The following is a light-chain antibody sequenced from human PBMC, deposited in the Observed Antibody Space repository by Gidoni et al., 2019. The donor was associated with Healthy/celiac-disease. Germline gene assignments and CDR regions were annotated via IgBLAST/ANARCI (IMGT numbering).Light chain of an antibody. J-gene: IGKJ4*01. CDR3: QQYDNLPLT. V-gene: IGKV1-33*01. CDR2: EAS. Sequence: DIQLTQSPSSLSASVGDRVTITCQASQDMSNYLNWYQQKPGKAPKLLIYEASNLETGVPSRFRGSGSGTEFTFTISSLKPEDIATYYCQQYDNLPLTFXGXTKVEIK. CDR1: QDMSNY.